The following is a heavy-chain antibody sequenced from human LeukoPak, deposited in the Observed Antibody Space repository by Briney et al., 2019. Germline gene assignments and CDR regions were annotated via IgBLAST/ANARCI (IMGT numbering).Heavy chain of an antibody. Sequence: SETLSLTCCVSAYSIGSGYYWGWIRQPPGKGLEWIGSIHHSGSAYYNPSLKSRVTISVDTSKNQFSLRLSSVTAADTAVYYCARAPYYYDNSGYPDYWGQGTLVTVSS. J-gene: IGHJ4*02. CDR3: ARAPYYYDNSGYPDY. V-gene: IGHV4-38-2*02. CDR2: IHHSGSA. CDR1: AYSIGSGYY. D-gene: IGHD3-22*01.